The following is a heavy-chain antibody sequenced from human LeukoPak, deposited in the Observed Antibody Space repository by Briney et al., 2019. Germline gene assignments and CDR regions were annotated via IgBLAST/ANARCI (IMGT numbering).Heavy chain of an antibody. CDR3: AKDRLYYDSTGGAFDI. D-gene: IGHD3-22*01. V-gene: IGHV3-11*01. CDR1: GFTFSDYY. Sequence: GGSLRLSCAASGFTFSDYYMSWIRQAPGKGLEWVSYISSSGSTIYYADSVKGRFTISRDNAKNSLYLQMNSLRAEDTAVYYCAKDRLYYDSTGGAFDIWGQGTMVTVSS. J-gene: IGHJ3*02. CDR2: ISSSGSTI.